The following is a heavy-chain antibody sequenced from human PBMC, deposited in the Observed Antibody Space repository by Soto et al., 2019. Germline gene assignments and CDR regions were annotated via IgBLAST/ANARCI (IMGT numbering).Heavy chain of an antibody. J-gene: IGHJ3*02. CDR2: MNPNSGNT. V-gene: IGHV1-8*01. CDR3: ARFSGTGYYSFDI. Sequence: ASVKVSCKASGYTFTSYDINWVRQATGQGLEWMGWMNPNSGNTGYAQKFQGRVTMTRNTSINTAYMELSSMRAEDTAVYYGARFSGTGYYSFDIWGQGTMVTVSS. D-gene: IGHD3-10*01. CDR1: GYTFTSYD.